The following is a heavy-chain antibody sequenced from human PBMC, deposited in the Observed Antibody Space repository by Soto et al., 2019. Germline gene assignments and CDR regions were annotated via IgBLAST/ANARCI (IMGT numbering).Heavy chain of an antibody. CDR2: ISAYNGNT. V-gene: IGHV1-18*01. D-gene: IGHD2-2*01. J-gene: IGHJ4*02. Sequence: QVQLVQSGAEVKKPGASVKVSCKASGYTFTSYGISWVRQAPGQGLEWMGWISAYNGNTNYAQKLQGRVTMTTDTSTSTAYMDLRSLRSDDTAVYYCAIVPPLYCSSTSCYRLFDYWGQGTLVTVSS. CDR1: GYTFTSYG. CDR3: AIVPPLYCSSTSCYRLFDY.